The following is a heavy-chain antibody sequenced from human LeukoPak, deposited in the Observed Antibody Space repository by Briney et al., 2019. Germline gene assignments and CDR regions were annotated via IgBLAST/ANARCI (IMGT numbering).Heavy chain of an antibody. CDR1: YA. Sequence: YAXXXVRQAPGKGLEWVSAISGSGGSTYYADSVKGRFTISRDNSKNTLYLQMNSLRAEDTAVYYCAKGGERYPIVVVITNWGQGTLVTVSS. V-gene: IGHV3-23*01. D-gene: IGHD3-22*01. J-gene: IGHJ4*02. CDR3: AKGGERYPIVVVITN. CDR2: ISGSGGST.